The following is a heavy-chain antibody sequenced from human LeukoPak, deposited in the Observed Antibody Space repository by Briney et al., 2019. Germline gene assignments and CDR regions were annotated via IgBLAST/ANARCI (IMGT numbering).Heavy chain of an antibody. Sequence: GGSLRLSCAASGFTFHNYAIHWVRQAPGKGLEWVSLTSGDGITTYFADSVKGRFTISRDSSKSSLFLQMNSLRTEDTALYYCARDHVYGGADYWGQGTLVTVSS. V-gene: IGHV3-43*02. J-gene: IGHJ4*02. CDR2: TSGDGITT. D-gene: IGHD5/OR15-5a*01. CDR1: GFTFHNYA. CDR3: ARDHVYGGADY.